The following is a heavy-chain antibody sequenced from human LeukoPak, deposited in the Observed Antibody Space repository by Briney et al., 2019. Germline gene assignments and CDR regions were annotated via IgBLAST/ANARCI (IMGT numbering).Heavy chain of an antibody. Sequence: GGSLRLSCAASGFTFSSYGMHWVRQAPGKGLEWVAVISYDGSNKYYADSVKGRFTISRDNSKNTLYLQMNSLRAEDTAVYYCAKVSIAAAGMSVYGNLGGFDYWGQGTLVTVSS. CDR1: GFTFSSYG. CDR2: ISYDGSNK. CDR3: AKVSIAAAGMSVYGNLGGFDY. J-gene: IGHJ4*02. D-gene: IGHD6-13*01. V-gene: IGHV3-30*18.